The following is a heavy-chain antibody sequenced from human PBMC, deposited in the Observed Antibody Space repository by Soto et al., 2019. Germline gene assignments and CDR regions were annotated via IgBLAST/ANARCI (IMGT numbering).Heavy chain of an antibody. CDR2: ISAYNGNT. V-gene: IGHV1-18*01. D-gene: IGHD3-22*01. CDR3: ARDTSGYSDY. Sequence: QVQLVQSGAEVKKPGASVKVSCEASGYTFTSYGINWVRQAPGQGLEWMGWISAYNGNTNYAQKFQGGVTVTTDTSTRIAYMELRSLRSDDTAVYFCARDTSGYSDYWGQGTLVTVSS. J-gene: IGHJ4*02. CDR1: GYTFTSYG.